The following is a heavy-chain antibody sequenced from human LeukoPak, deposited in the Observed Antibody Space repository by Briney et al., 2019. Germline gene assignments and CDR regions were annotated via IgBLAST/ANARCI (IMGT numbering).Heavy chain of an antibody. D-gene: IGHD2/OR15-2a*01. J-gene: IGHJ6*03. Sequence: GGSLRLSFAASGFTFSSYGRSWFRQAPGKGLEGLPNIKQDGSEKYYVDSVKGRFTISRDNAKNSLYLQMNSLRAEDTAVYYCARGWVFYFYYYYMDVWGKGTTVTVSS. CDR1: GFTFSSYG. V-gene: IGHV3-7*01. CDR3: ARGWVFYFYYYYMDV. CDR2: IKQDGSEK.